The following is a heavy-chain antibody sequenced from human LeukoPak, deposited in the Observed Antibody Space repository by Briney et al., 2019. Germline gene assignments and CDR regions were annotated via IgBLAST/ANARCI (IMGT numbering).Heavy chain of an antibody. Sequence: ASVKVSCKASGYTFTSYDINWVRQATGQGLEWMGWINTNTGNPTYAQGFTGRFVFSLDTSVSTAYLQISSLKAEDTAVYYCAREGSGSYSYWGQGTLVTVSS. CDR3: AREGSGSYSY. CDR1: GYTFTSYD. J-gene: IGHJ4*02. CDR2: INTNTGNP. D-gene: IGHD3-10*01. V-gene: IGHV7-4-1*02.